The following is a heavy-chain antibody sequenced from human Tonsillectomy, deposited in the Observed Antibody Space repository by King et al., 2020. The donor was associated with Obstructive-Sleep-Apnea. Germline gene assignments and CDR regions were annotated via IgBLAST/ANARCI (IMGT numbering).Heavy chain of an antibody. CDR1: GFTFSSYG. CDR3: AKDLDPTGTTGISDY. V-gene: IGHV3-30*18. D-gene: IGHD1-7*01. CDR2: ISYDGSNK. J-gene: IGHJ4*02. Sequence: VQLMESGGGVVQPGRSLGLSCAASGFTFSSYGMHWVRQAPGKGLEWVAVISYDGSNKYYADSVKGRFTISRDNSKNTLYLQMNSLRAEDTAVYYCAKDLDPTGTTGISDYWGQGTLVTVSS.